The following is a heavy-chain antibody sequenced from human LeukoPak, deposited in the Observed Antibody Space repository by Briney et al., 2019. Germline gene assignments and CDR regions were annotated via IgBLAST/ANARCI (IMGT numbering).Heavy chain of an antibody. V-gene: IGHV3-74*01. Sequence: GGSLRLSCAASGFTFSSYWMHWVRQAPGKGLVWVSRINSDGSSTSYADSVKGRFTISRDNAKNTLYLQMNSLRAEDTAVYYCARAPDYYDSSGYFGSIDYWGQGTLVTVSS. CDR2: INSDGSST. CDR1: GFTFSSYW. D-gene: IGHD3-22*01. J-gene: IGHJ4*02. CDR3: ARAPDYYDSSGYFGSIDY.